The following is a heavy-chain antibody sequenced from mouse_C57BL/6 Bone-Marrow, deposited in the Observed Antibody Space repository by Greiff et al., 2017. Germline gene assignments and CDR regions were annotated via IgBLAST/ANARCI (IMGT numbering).Heavy chain of an antibody. CDR2: IYPGDGDT. CDR1: GYAFSSSW. CDR3: ARARFMTTVVATDARDY. Sequence: QVQLQQSGPELVKPGASVKISCKASGYAFSSSWMNWVKQRPGKGLEWIGRIYPGDGDTNYNGKFKGKATLTADKSSSTAYMQLSSLTSEDSAFYFCARARFMTTVVATDARDYWGQGTSVTVSS. D-gene: IGHD1-1*01. J-gene: IGHJ4*01. V-gene: IGHV1-82*01.